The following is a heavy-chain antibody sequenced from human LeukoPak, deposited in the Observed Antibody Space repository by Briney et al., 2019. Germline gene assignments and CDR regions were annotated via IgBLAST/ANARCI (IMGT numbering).Heavy chain of an antibody. CDR2: ISDSGIS. J-gene: IGHJ6*03. CDR3: ARGLGHSQPRSSSSSRMTIYYYYMDV. Sequence: PSETLSLTCTVSGDSISSYYWSWIRQPPGKGLEWIGYISDSGISNYNPSLKSRVTMSLDTSMSQLSLKLDSVTAADTAVYYCARGLGHSQPRSSSSSRMTIYYYYMDVWGKGATVTVSS. D-gene: IGHD6-6*01. CDR1: GDSISSYY. V-gene: IGHV4-59*01.